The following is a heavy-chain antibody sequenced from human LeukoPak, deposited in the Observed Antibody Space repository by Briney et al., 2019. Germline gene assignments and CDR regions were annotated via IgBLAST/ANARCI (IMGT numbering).Heavy chain of an antibody. V-gene: IGHV4-59*01. CDR3: ARRYRSTYYDFWSGYPPFDY. J-gene: IGHJ4*02. D-gene: IGHD3-3*01. CDR2: IYYSGST. Sequence: SETLSLTCTVSGGSISSYYWSWIRQPPGKGLEWIGYIYYSGSTNYNPSLKSRVTISVDTSKNQFSLKLSSVTAADTAMYYCARRYRSTYYDFWSGYPPFDYWGQGTLVTVSS. CDR1: GGSISSYY.